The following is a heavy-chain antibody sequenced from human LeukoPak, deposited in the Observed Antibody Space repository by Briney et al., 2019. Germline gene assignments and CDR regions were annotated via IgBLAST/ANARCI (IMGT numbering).Heavy chain of an antibody. V-gene: IGHV4-59*01. J-gene: IGHJ2*01. D-gene: IGHD4-17*01. CDR3: VRVALPVTTTPFYWYFDL. Sequence: PSETLSLTYTVSGGSISSYYWSWIRQPPGKGLEWIGYIYYSGSTNYNPSLKSRVTISVDTSKNQFSLKLSSVTAADTAVYYCVRVALPVTTTPFYWYFDLWGRGTLVTVSS. CDR1: GGSISSYY. CDR2: IYYSGST.